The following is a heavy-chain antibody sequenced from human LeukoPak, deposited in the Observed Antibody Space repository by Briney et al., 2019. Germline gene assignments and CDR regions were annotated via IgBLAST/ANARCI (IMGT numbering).Heavy chain of an antibody. Sequence: GGSLRLSCAASVFTFRSYWMQWVRQAPGKGLVWVSRINSDGSSTSYADSVKGRFTISRDNAKNTLYLQMNSLRAEDTAVYYCARAAWELCPLFDYWGQGTLVTVSS. J-gene: IGHJ4*02. V-gene: IGHV3-74*01. D-gene: IGHD1-26*01. CDR1: VFTFRSYW. CDR3: ARAAWELCPLFDY. CDR2: INSDGSST.